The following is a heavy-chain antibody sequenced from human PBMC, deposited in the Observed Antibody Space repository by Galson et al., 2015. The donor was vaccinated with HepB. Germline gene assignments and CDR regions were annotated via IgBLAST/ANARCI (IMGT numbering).Heavy chain of an antibody. CDR1: GSTFTSYG. Sequence: QSGAEVTKPGASVKVSCTASGSTFTSYGISWVRQAPGQGLEWMGWISAYNGNTNYAQKLQGRVTMTTDTSTSTAYMELRSLRSDDTAVYYCARIRWELQRYYFDYWGQGTLVTVSS. CDR2: ISAYNGNT. J-gene: IGHJ4*02. CDR3: ARIRWELQRYYFDY. V-gene: IGHV1-18*04. D-gene: IGHD1-26*01.